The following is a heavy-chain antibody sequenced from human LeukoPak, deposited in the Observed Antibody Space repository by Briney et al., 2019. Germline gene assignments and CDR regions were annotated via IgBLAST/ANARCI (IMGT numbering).Heavy chain of an antibody. Sequence: SSETLSLTCAVYGGSFSGYYWSWIRQPPGKGLEWIGEINHSGSTNYNPSLKSRVTISVDTSKNQFSLKLSSVTAADTAVYYCARDYGDYGFDYWGQGTLVTVSS. D-gene: IGHD4-17*01. V-gene: IGHV4-34*01. CDR3: ARDYGDYGFDY. J-gene: IGHJ4*02. CDR2: INHSGST. CDR1: GGSFSGYY.